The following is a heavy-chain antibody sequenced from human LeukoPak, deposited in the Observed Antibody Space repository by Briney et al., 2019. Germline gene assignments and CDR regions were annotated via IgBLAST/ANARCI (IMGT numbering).Heavy chain of an antibody. V-gene: IGHV4-59*11. J-gene: IGHJ5*02. Sequence: PSETLSLTCTVSGGSISSHYWNWIRQPPGKRLEWIGYIYYSGSTNYNPSLKSRVTISVDTSKSQFSLTLSSVTAADTAVYYCARRAEMTALGLGNWFDPWGQGILVIVSS. CDR2: IYYSGST. CDR3: ARRAEMTALGLGNWFDP. D-gene: IGHD2-21*02. CDR1: GGSISSHY.